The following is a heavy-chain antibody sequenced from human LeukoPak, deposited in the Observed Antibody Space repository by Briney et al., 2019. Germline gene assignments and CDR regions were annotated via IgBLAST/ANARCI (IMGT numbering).Heavy chain of an antibody. CDR1: GFTFSSYS. D-gene: IGHD3-10*01. CDR2: ISSSSSYI. J-gene: IGHJ4*02. Sequence: PGGSLRLSCAASGFTFSSYSMNWVRQAPGKGLEWVSSISSSSSYIYYADSVKGRFTISRDNAKNTLYLQMNSLRAEDTAVYYCAKERDYYVSRSCDYWGQGTQVTVSS. CDR3: AKERDYYVSRSCDY. V-gene: IGHV3-21*01.